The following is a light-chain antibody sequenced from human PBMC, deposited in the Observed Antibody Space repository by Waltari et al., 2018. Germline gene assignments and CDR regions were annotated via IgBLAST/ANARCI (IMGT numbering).Light chain of an antibody. CDR2: SSI. CDR3: AAWDRSLSIVV. Sequence: QSVLTQPPSASGTPGQRVTISCSGSSSNIGVSTVNWYQQFPGTAPKLLIYSSIQPASGVPARVSGSKSGTSASLAISGLQSEDEADYYCAAWDRSLSIVVFGGGTKLTVL. J-gene: IGLJ2*01. CDR1: SSNIGVST. V-gene: IGLV1-44*01.